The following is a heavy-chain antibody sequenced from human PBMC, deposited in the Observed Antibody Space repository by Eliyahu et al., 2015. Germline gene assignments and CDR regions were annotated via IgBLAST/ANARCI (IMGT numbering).Heavy chain of an antibody. CDR3: AREFVEWLGGEWVGATCVDY. D-gene: IGHD1-26*01. CDR1: GFTFSSXA. CDR2: ISYDGSNK. V-gene: IGHV3-30-3*01. Sequence: QVQLVESGGGVVQPGRSLRLSCXASGFTFSSXAXXWVRQAPGKGLEWVAVISYDGSNKYYADSVKGRFTISRDNSKNTLYLQMNSLRAEDTAVYYCAREFVEWLGGEWVGATCVDYWGQGTLVTVSS. J-gene: IGHJ4*02.